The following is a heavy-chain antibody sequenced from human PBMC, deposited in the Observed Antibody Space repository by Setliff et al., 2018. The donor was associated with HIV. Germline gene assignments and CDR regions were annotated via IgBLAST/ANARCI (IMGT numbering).Heavy chain of an antibody. CDR1: GFTFDRYW. CDR2: VNTDGSSK. D-gene: IGHD5-12*01. V-gene: IGHV3-74*01. Sequence: PGESLKISCAASGFTFDRYWMHWVRQAPGKGLVWVSRVNTDGSSKTYADSVKDRFTISRDNAKNTLYLQMHDLRAEDTGVYYCHSGYDSEEQSYFDYWGQGTLVTVSS. J-gene: IGHJ4*02. CDR3: HSGYDSEEQSYFDY.